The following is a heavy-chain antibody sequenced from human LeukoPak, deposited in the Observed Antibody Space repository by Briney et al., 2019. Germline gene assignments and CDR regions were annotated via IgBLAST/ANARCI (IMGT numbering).Heavy chain of an antibody. V-gene: IGHV1-8*03. Sequence: ASVKVSCKVSGYTFTSYDINWVRQATGQGLEWMGWMNPNSGNTGYAQKFQGRVTITRNTSISTAYMELSSLRSEDTAVYYCARARGSSYHGDYWGQGTLVTVSS. CDR3: ARARGSSYHGDY. J-gene: IGHJ4*02. CDR1: GYTFTSYD. D-gene: IGHD6-13*01. CDR2: MNPNSGNT.